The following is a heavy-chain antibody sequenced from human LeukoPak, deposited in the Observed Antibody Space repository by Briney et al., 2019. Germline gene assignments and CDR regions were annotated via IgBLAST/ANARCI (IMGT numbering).Heavy chain of an antibody. CDR3: AVWDCGDDCQNY. V-gene: IGHV3-30*03. Sequence: PGGSLRLSCAASGFSFSSYGMHWVRQAPGKGLEWVAVISHDGSNKNYADSVKGRFGISRDNAKNSLYLQMNSLRAEDTAVYYCAVWDCGDDCQNYWGQGTLVTVSS. D-gene: IGHD2-21*02. CDR2: ISHDGSNK. CDR1: GFSFSSYG. J-gene: IGHJ4*02.